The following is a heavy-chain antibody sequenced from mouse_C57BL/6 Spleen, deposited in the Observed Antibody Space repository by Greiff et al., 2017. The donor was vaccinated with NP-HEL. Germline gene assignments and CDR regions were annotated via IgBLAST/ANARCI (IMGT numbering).Heavy chain of an antibody. V-gene: IGHV1-55*01. J-gene: IGHJ4*01. CDR3: ARSPIYYGNYYAMDY. Sequence: VQLQQPGAELVKPGASVKMSCKASGYTFTSYWITWVKQRPGQGLEWIGDIYPGSGSTNYNEKFKSKATLTVDTSSSTAYMQLSSLTSEDSAVYYCARSPIYYGNYYAMDYWGQGTSVTVSS. D-gene: IGHD2-1*01. CDR2: IYPGSGST. CDR1: GYTFTSYW.